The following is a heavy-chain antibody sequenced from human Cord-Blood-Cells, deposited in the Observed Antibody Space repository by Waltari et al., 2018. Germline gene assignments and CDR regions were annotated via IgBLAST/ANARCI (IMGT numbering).Heavy chain of an antibody. CDR1: GYHFTGYY. CDR3: AREPGGKGGDY. CDR2: INPNSGGT. J-gene: IGHJ4*02. Sequence: QVQLVQSGAAVKKPGASVKVSCKASGYHFTGYYMHWVRQAPGQGLEWMGWINPNSGGTNYEQKFQGRVTMTRDTSISTAYMELSRLRSDDAAVYYCAREPGGKGGDYWGQGTLVTVSS. V-gene: IGHV1-2*02. D-gene: IGHD3-16*01.